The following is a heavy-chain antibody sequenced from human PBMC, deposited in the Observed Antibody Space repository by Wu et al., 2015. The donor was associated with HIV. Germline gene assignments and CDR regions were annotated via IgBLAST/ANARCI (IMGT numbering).Heavy chain of an antibody. Sequence: QVHLEQSGTEVKRPGSSVRVSCQASGGNFLSYSFTWVRQAPGQGLEWMGGIVPLFGSPTYAQEFQGKSHDYHERVQTRTVYMELTSLRSEDTAIYYCANDPPNRPESYNNSFVINWGRG. D-gene: IGHD2/OR15-2a*01. CDR2: IVPLFGSP. V-gene: IGHV1-69*05. CDR1: GGNFLSYS. J-gene: IGHJ4*03. CDR3: ANDPPNRPESYNNSFVIN.